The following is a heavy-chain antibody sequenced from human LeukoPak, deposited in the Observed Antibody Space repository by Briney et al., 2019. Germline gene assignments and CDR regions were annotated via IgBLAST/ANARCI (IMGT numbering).Heavy chain of an antibody. CDR3: AKDPMKQWLINVFDY. CDR1: GFTFSSYA. Sequence: GGSLRVSCVASGFTFSSYAMRWVRQAPGKGLEWVSAISGSGGSTYYADSVKGRFTISRDNSKNTLYLQMNSLRAEDTAVYYCAKDPMKQWLINVFDYWGQGTLVTVSS. D-gene: IGHD6-19*01. J-gene: IGHJ4*02. CDR2: ISGSGGST. V-gene: IGHV3-23*01.